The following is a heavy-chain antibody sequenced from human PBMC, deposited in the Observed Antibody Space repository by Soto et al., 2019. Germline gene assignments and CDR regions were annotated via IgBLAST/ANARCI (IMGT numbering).Heavy chain of an antibody. CDR2: IYYSGST. J-gene: IGHJ5*02. Sequence: QVQLQESGPGLVKPSQTLSLTCTVSGGSISSGGYYWSWIRQHPGKGLEWIGYIYYSGSTYYNPPLKSRVTISVDTSKNQFSLKLSSATAADTAVYYCARQLGQHPNWFDPWGQGTLVTVSS. CDR3: ARQLGQHPNWFDP. D-gene: IGHD3-16*01. V-gene: IGHV4-31*03. CDR1: GGSISSGGYY.